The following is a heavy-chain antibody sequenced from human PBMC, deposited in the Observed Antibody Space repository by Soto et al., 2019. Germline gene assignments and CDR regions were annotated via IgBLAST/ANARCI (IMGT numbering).Heavy chain of an antibody. V-gene: IGHV5-51*01. CDR3: ARLKYNWNENWFDP. Sequence: GESLKISCTGSGYTFSNYWIGWVRQMRGKGLEWMGIINARDSDTRHSPSFQGQVTISVDKSISTAYLQWSSLKASDTAMYYCARLKYNWNENWFDPWGQGTLVTVSS. D-gene: IGHD1-20*01. J-gene: IGHJ5*02. CDR1: GYTFSNYW. CDR2: INARDSDT.